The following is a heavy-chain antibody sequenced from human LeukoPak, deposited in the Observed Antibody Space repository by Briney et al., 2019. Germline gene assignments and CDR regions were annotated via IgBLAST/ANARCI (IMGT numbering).Heavy chain of an antibody. CDR3: AKDSNWAFDY. CDR1: GPTFSRYG. V-gene: IGHV3-30*02. D-gene: IGHD7-27*01. CDR2: IRKDGSDK. Sequence: GGSLRLSCGASGPTFSRYGMHWVRQAPGKGLVWVTYIRKDGSDKYYADSVKGRFTISRDSSKNMVYLQMTSLRAEDTALYYCAKDSNWAFDYWGQGTLVSVSS. J-gene: IGHJ4*02.